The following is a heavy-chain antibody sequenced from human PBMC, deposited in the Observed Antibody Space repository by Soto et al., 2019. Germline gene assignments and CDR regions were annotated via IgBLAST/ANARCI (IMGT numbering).Heavy chain of an antibody. CDR1: GGTFSSYA. V-gene: IGHV1-69*13. D-gene: IGHD2-2*01. J-gene: IGHJ5*02. Sequence: SVKVSCKASGGTFSSYAISWVRQAPGQGLEWMGGIIPIFGTANYAQKFQGRVTITADESTSTAYMELSSLRSEDTAVYYCARAPVPAALFDPWGQGTLVTVSS. CDR2: IIPIFGTA. CDR3: ARAPVPAALFDP.